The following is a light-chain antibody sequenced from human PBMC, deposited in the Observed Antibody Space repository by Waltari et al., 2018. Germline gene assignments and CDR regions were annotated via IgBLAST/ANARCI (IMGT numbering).Light chain of an antibody. CDR2: GAS. V-gene: IGKV3-15*01. Sequence: EIVMTQSPATLSVSPGERATLSCRASQSISSNLAWYQKKPGQAPRLLMYGASTRATGIPARFSGSGSGTDFTLTISSLQSEDFAVYYCQQYNNWPPMYTFGQGTKLEIK. CDR3: QQYNNWPPMYT. CDR1: QSISSN. J-gene: IGKJ2*01.